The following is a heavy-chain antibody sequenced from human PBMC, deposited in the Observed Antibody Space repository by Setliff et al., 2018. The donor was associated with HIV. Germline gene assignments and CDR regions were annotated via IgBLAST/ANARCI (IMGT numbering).Heavy chain of an antibody. V-gene: IGHV3-74*01. CDR2: ISPDATIA. CDR1: GFAFSDNW. J-gene: IGHJ4*02. CDR3: ARDWRSGYDLNFDY. D-gene: IGHD5-12*01. Sequence: PGGSLRLSCTASGFAFSDNWIHWVRQVPGKGLVWVSHISPDATIAGSGDSVKGRFTMSRDNAKNTAYLQMNSLRAEDTAIYYCARDWRSGYDLNFDYWGQGTLVTVSS.